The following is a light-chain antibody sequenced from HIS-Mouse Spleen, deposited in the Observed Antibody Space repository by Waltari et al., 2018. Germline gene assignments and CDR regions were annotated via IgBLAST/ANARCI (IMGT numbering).Light chain of an antibody. CDR3: GTWDSSLSAVV. Sequence: QSVLTQPPSVSAAPGQKVTISCSGSSSNIGNNYVSWYQQLPGTAPKLLIYDNNTRPSGITARVSGSNSGTSATLGITGLQTGDEADYYCGTWDSSLSAVVFGGGTKLSVL. CDR2: DNN. CDR1: SSNIGNNY. J-gene: IGLJ2*01. V-gene: IGLV1-51*01.